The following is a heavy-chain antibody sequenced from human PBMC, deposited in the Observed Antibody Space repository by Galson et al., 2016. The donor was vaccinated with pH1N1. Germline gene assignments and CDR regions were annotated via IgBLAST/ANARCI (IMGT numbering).Heavy chain of an antibody. CDR1: GFSFSGRS. D-gene: IGHD4-17*01. CDR3: TRCDYGDYVGIDY. CDR2: INYSGRDT. Sequence: SLRLSCAASGFSFSGRSMSWIRQAPGKGLEWIAYINYSGRDTYYGDSVRGRFTIPRDNAKNSMYLQMNSLRAEDTAVYYCTRCDYGDYVGIDYWGQGTVVTVSS. V-gene: IGHV3-11*01. J-gene: IGHJ4*02.